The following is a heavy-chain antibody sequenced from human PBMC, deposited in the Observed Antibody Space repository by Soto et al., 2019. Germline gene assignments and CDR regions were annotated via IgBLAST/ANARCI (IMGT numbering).Heavy chain of an antibody. Sequence: QVQLQESGPGLVKPPQTLSLTCTVSGGSFSSGGYYWSWIRQHPGKGLEWIGYIYYSGSTYYKPSLKSRVTISVDTSKNQFSLKLSSVTAADTAGYCWARGGGYNTAFDYWGRGTLVTVSS. D-gene: IGHD5-12*01. CDR2: IYYSGST. CDR3: ARGGGYNTAFDY. V-gene: IGHV4-31*03. J-gene: IGHJ4*02. CDR1: GGSFSSGGYY.